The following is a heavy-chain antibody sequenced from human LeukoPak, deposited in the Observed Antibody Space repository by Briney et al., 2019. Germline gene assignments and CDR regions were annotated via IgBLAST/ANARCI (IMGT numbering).Heavy chain of an antibody. CDR2: IYSGGST. J-gene: IGHJ6*04. D-gene: IGHD4-11*01. CDR3: ARDLPLAVPTTDYYYYYGMDV. Sequence: GGSLRLSCAASGFTVSSNYMSWVRQAPGKGLEWVSVIYSGGSTYYADSVKGRFTISRDNSKNTLYLQMNSLRAEDTAVYYCARDLPLAVPTTDYYYYYGMDVWGKGTTVTVSS. CDR1: GFTVSSNY. V-gene: IGHV3-53*01.